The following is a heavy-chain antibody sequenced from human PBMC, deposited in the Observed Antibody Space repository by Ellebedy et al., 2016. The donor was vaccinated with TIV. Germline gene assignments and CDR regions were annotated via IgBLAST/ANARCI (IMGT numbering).Heavy chain of an antibody. D-gene: IGHD2-2*01. CDR1: GFTFSSYA. CDR2: ISGSGGST. CDR3: AKDIVVVPAAMGSVGYYYYGMDV. Sequence: GESLKISXAASGFTFSSYAMSWVRQAPGKGLEWVSAISGSGGSTYYADSVKGRFTISRDNSKNTLYLQMNSLRAEDTAVYYCAKDIVVVPAAMGSVGYYYYGMDVWGQGTTVTVSS. J-gene: IGHJ6*02. V-gene: IGHV3-23*01.